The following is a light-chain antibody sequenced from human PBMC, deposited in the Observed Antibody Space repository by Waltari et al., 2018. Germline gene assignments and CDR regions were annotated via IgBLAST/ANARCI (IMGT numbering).Light chain of an antibody. V-gene: IGLV2-14*03. Sequence: QSALTQPASVSGSPGQSITISCSGTSSDVGGYNYVSWYQQHPGNAPKLIIFDVTRWPSGLSNRFSGSKSGNTASLTIFGLQAEDEADYYCASYTSTRTVVFGGGTRVTVL. CDR2: DVT. CDR1: SSDVGGYNY. J-gene: IGLJ2*01. CDR3: ASYTSTRTVV.